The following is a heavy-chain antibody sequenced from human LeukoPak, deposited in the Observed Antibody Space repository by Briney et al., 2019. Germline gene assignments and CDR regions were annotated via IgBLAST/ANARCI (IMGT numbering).Heavy chain of an antibody. CDR2: IFTIGST. J-gene: IGHJ4*02. Sequence: PSETLSLTCTVSGGSITSSPYSWTWIRQPAGKGLEWIGRIFTIGSTNYNPSLIGRVTISVDTSKNQFSLKLSSVTAADTAVYYCARQPKEGGSYFFIDYWGQGTLVTVSS. D-gene: IGHD1-26*01. CDR3: ARQPKEGGSYFFIDY. CDR1: GGSITSSPYS. V-gene: IGHV4-61*02.